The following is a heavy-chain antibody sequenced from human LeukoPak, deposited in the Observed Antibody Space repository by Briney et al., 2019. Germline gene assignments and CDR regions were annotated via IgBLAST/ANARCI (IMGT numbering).Heavy chain of an antibody. J-gene: IGHJ4*02. D-gene: IGHD1-26*01. V-gene: IGHV4-34*01. Sequence: SETLSLTCAVYGGSFSGYYWSWIRQPPGKGLEWIGEINHSGSTNYNPSLKSRVTMSVDTSKNQFSLKLSSVTAADTAVYYCARGIVGAYDYWGQGTLVTVSS. CDR1: GGSFSGYY. CDR2: INHSGST. CDR3: ARGIVGAYDY.